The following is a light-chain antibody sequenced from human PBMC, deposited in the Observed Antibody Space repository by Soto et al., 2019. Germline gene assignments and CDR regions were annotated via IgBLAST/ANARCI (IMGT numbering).Light chain of an antibody. Sequence: DIQMTQSPSSLSASVGDRFTITCRASQSINIYLSWYQQKPGKAPKLLINVASTLQGGVPSRFSGSGSGTEFTLAISSLQPEDSATYYCQQSSSTPQTFGGGTKVDIK. CDR1: QSINIY. V-gene: IGKV1-39*01. CDR3: QQSSSTPQT. J-gene: IGKJ4*01. CDR2: VAS.